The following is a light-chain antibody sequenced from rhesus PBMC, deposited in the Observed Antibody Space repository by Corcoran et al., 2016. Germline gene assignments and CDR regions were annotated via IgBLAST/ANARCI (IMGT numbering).Light chain of an antibody. J-gene: IGKJ1*01. CDR3: QQYNSLRT. V-gene: IGKV1-32*01. CDR2: YAN. Sequence: DIPMTQSPSSLSASVGDRVTITCRASQGISSSLNLYQQKPGKAPKLLIYYANRLESGVPSSLSVSGSGTEFTHPINSLQPEDFATYNCQQYNSLRTFSQGTKVEIK. CDR1: QGISSS.